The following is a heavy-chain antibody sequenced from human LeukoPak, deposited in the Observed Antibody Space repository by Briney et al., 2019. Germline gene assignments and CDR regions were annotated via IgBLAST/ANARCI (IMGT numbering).Heavy chain of an antibody. Sequence: GASVKVSCKASGGTFSSYAISWVRQAPGQGLEWMGGIIPIFGTANYAQKFQGRVTITTDESTSTAYMELSSLRSEDTAVYYCARGIAVAGTLWYWGQGTLVTVSS. CDR2: IIPIFGTA. CDR3: ARGIAVAGTLWY. CDR1: GGTFSSYA. D-gene: IGHD6-19*01. V-gene: IGHV1-69*05. J-gene: IGHJ4*02.